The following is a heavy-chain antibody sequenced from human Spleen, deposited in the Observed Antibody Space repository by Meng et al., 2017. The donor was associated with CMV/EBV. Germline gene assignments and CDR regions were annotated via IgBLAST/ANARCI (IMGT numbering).Heavy chain of an antibody. CDR1: GGSISSSRSY. CDR2: ISYSGST. J-gene: IGHJ4*02. CDR3: ARDSRYDPYLN. V-gene: IGHV4-39*07. D-gene: IGHD2-2*01. Sequence: SETLSLTCTVSGGSISSSRSYWGWIRQPPGKGLEWIGTISYSGSTYYNPSLKIRVTISADMSKNQISLKLSSVTAADTAVYYCARDSRYDPYLNWGQGTLVTVSS.